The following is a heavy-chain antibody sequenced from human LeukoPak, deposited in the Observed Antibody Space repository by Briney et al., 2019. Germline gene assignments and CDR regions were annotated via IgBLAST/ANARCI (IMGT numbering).Heavy chain of an antibody. D-gene: IGHD3-22*01. V-gene: IGHV4-38-2*02. CDR1: GYSFSSGYY. CDR2: IYRGGSA. Sequence: SETLSLTCTVSGYSFSSGYYWGWIRQPPGQGLEWIGNIYRGGSAYYNPSLKGRVTISLDTSKNQFSLKLRSVTAADTAVYYCARVSDYYDGSGLAYYFDYWGQGTLVTVSS. J-gene: IGHJ4*02. CDR3: ARVSDYYDGSGLAYYFDY.